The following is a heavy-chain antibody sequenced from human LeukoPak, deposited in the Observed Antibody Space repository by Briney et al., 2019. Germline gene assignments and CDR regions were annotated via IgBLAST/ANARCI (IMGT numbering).Heavy chain of an antibody. D-gene: IGHD1-1*01. Sequence: SETLSLTCTVSGGSISSYYWSWIRQPAGKGLEWIGRIHTSGDTNYNPSLKSRVTMSVDTSKNQFSLKLSSVTAADTAVYYCARGLPTSDAFDIWGQGTMVTVSS. CDR2: IHTSGDT. CDR3: ARGLPTSDAFDI. V-gene: IGHV4-4*07. CDR1: GGSISSYY. J-gene: IGHJ3*02.